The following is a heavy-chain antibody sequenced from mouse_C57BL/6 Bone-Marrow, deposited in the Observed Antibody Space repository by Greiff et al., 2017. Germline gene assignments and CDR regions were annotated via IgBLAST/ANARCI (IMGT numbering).Heavy chain of an antibody. Sequence: QVQLQQPGAELVKPGASVKLSCKASGYTFTSYWMQWVKQRPGQGLEWIGEIDPSDSYTNYNQKFKGKATLTVDTSSSTAYMQLNSLTYEDSAVYYCAREESIYGSSFYDAIDYGCQGTSVTVSS. CDR2: IDPSDSYT. V-gene: IGHV1-50*01. J-gene: IGHJ4*01. CDR3: AREESIYGSSFYDAIDY. CDR1: GYTFTSYW. D-gene: IGHD1-1*01.